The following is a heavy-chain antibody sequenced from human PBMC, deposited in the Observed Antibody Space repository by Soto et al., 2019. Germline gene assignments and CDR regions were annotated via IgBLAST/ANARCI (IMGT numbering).Heavy chain of an antibody. CDR2: IYNSGST. J-gene: IGHJ5*02. CDR1: GGSISSSSYY. Sequence: SETLSLTCTVSGGSISSSSYYWGWIRQPPGKGLEWIGSIYNSGSTNYNPSLKSRVTISVDTSKNQFSLKMNFVTAADTAVYYCAKYDWNNWFDPWGHGTLVTVSS. D-gene: IGHD1-20*01. V-gene: IGHV4-39*07. CDR3: AKYDWNNWFDP.